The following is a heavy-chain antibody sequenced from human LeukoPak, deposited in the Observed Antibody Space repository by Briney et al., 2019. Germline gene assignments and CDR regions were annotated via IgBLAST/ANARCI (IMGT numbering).Heavy chain of an antibody. CDR3: AKEHTIFGVVMDY. V-gene: IGHV3-15*01. CDR1: GFTFSNAW. J-gene: IGHJ4*02. CDR2: IKSKTDGGTT. D-gene: IGHD3-3*01. Sequence: KTGGSLRLSCAASGFTFSNAWMSWVRQAPGKGLEWVGRIKSKTDGGTTDYAAPVKGRFTISRDDSKNTLYLQMNSLRAEDTAVYYCAKEHTIFGVVMDYWGQGTLVTVSS.